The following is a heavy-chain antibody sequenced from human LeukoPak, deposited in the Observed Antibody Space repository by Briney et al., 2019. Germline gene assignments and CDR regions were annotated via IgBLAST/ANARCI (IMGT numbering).Heavy chain of an antibody. J-gene: IGHJ5*02. Sequence: GASVKVSCTGSGYTFTSNAISWVRQAPGQGLEWMGWISAYNGNTNYAQKLQGRVTMTTDTSTSTAYMELRSLRSDDTAVYYCARDRSGRFDPWGQGTLVTVSS. CDR3: ARDRSGRFDP. CDR1: GYTFTSNA. V-gene: IGHV1-18*04. CDR2: ISAYNGNT. D-gene: IGHD1-26*01.